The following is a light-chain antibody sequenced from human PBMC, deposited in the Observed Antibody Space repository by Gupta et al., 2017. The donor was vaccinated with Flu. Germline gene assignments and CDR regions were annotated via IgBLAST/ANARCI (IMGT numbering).Light chain of an antibody. J-gene: IGKJ2*01. CDR1: QSVGIH. Sequence: RATLDCMASQSVGIHLAWYQQRPGQAPRLLIYGASIRATDIPVRFSGSGSGTEFTLTISSLQSEDVVIYYCQQYSNWPPRYTFGQGTKLQI. CDR2: GAS. V-gene: IGKV3-15*01. CDR3: QQYSNWPPRYT.